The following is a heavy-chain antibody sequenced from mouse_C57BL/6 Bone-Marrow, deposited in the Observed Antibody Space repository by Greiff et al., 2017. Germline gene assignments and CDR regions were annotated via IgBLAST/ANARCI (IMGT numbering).Heavy chain of an antibody. CDR3: ARLTGTVY. D-gene: IGHD4-1*01. CDR1: GYTFTSYG. CDR2: IYPRSGNT. Sequence: QVQLQQSGAELARPGASVKLSCTASGYTFTSYGISWVKQRTGQGLEWIGEIYPRSGNTYYNEKFKGKATLTADKSSSTAYMELRSLTSEDAAVYFCARLTGTVYWGQGTTLTVSS. V-gene: IGHV1-81*01. J-gene: IGHJ2*01.